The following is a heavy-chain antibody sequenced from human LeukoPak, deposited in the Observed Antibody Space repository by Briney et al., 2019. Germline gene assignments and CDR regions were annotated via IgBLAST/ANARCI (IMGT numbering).Heavy chain of an antibody. CDR2: ISSSSSYI. D-gene: IGHD3-10*01. CDR3: ARDLERGVAVFDY. V-gene: IGHV3-21*01. CDR1: GFTFSSYS. Sequence: GGSLRLSCAASGFTFSSYSMNWVRQAPGKGLEWVSSISSSSSYIYYADSVKGRFTISRDNAKNSLYLHMNSLRAEDTAVYYCARDLERGVAVFDYWGQGSLVIVSS. J-gene: IGHJ4*02.